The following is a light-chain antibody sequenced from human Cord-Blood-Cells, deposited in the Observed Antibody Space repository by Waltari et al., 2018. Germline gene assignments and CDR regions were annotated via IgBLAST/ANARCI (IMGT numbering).Light chain of an antibody. V-gene: IGLV3-1*01. J-gene: IGLJ2*01. CDR2: QDS. CDR1: KLGVKY. CDR3: QAWDSSTVV. Sequence: SYERTQPPPVSVSQGPTATITGPGNKLGVKYACWYQQKPGQSPVLVIYQDSKRPSGIPERFSGSNSGNTATLTISGTQAMDEADYYCQAWDSSTVVFGGGTKLTVL.